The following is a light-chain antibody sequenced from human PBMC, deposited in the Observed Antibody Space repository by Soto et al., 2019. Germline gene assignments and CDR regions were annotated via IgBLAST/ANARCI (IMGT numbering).Light chain of an antibody. CDR1: SSDVGGYDY. CDR3: SSNKSGSTRV. J-gene: IGLJ1*01. V-gene: IGLV2-14*01. Sequence: QSALTQPASVSGSPGQSIAISCTGTSSDVGGYDYVSWYQQQPDKAPKLMIYEVTKRPSGVSNRFSGSKSGNTASLPIPGLQADDGADYYCSSNKSGSTRVFGTGNKVNVL. CDR2: EVT.